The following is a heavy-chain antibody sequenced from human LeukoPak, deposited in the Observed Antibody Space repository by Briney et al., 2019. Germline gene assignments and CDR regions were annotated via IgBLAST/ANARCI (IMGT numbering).Heavy chain of an antibody. CDR3: TKETPQMDV. V-gene: IGHV3-48*03. D-gene: IGHD2-15*01. CDR2: ISSTGNTV. CDR1: GFTFSSYE. J-gene: IGHJ6*04. Sequence: GGSLRLSCAASGFTFSSYEMNWVRQAPGQGLEWVAYISSTGNTVHYAGSVRGRFTISRDNAKNSLYLQMNRLRAEDTAVYYCTKETPQMDVWGKGTTVIVSS.